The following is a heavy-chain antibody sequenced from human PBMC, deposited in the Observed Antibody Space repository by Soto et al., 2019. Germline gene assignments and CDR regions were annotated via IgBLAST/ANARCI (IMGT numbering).Heavy chain of an antibody. D-gene: IGHD5-18*01. J-gene: IGHJ4*02. V-gene: IGHV4-34*01. Sequence: QVQLQQWGAGLLKPSETLSLTCAVYGGSFSGYYWSWIRQPPGKGLEWIGEINHSGSTNYNPSLKIRVTIAVDTSKNQFSLKLSSVTAADTDVYYCARGGYSYGYNYWGQGTLVTVSS. CDR2: INHSGST. CDR1: GGSFSGYY. CDR3: ARGGYSYGYNY.